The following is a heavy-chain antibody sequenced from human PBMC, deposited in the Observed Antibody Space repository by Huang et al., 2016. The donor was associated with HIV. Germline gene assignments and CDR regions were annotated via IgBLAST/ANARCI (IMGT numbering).Heavy chain of an antibody. Sequence: EEQLLESGGGLVQPGGSLRLSCVASEFIFSAYVMSWVRRAPGKGVEWVSGISASGDSTYYADSVKGRFTISRDNNKKTLYLQMHGLSADDTAVYYCAKGRITFGTVHYWYFDLWGRGTLVAVSS. J-gene: IGHJ2*01. CDR1: EFIFSAYV. CDR2: ISASGDST. V-gene: IGHV3-23*01. CDR3: AKGRITFGTVHYWYFDL. D-gene: IGHD3-16*01.